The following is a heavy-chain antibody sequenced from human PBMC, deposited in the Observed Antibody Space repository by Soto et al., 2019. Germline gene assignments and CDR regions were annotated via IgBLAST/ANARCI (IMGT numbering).Heavy chain of an antibody. V-gene: IGHV1-8*01. Sequence: ASVKVSCKASGYTFTSYDINWVLQATGQGLEWMGWMNPNSGNTGYAQKFQGRVTMTRDTSASTAYMEVSSLRSEDTAVYYCARAAYYYDSSGYYPGDYWGQGSLVTVSS. J-gene: IGHJ4*02. D-gene: IGHD3-22*01. CDR1: GYTFTSYD. CDR2: MNPNSGNT. CDR3: ARAAYYYDSSGYYPGDY.